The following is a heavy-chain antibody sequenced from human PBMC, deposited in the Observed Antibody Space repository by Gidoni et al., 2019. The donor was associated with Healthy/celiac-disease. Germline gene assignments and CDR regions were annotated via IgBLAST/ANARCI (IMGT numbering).Heavy chain of an antibody. CDR2: ISSSGSTI. J-gene: IGHJ2*01. Sequence: QVPLVESGAGLVKPGGSLRPSCAGSRFTSGDYYMSWIRQAPGKGLEWVSYISSSGSTIYYADSVKGRFTISRDNAKNSLYLQMNSLRAEDTAAYYCARRYWGSEGWYFDLWGRGTLVTVSS. CDR3: ARRYWGSEGWYFDL. V-gene: IGHV3-11*01. CDR1: RFTSGDYY. D-gene: IGHD7-27*01.